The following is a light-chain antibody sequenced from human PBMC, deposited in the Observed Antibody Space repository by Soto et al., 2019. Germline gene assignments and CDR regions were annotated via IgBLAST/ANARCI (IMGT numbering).Light chain of an antibody. CDR1: QDISNF. CDR2: TSS. Sequence: DIPLTQSPSSLSASVGDRVTITCRASQDISNFLSWYQQKPGKVPRLLIYTSSTLQSGVPSRFSGSGSGTDFILTISSLQPEDVATYFCQKHDNPPLTFGGGTKVEIK. J-gene: IGKJ4*01. CDR3: QKHDNPPLT. V-gene: IGKV1-27*01.